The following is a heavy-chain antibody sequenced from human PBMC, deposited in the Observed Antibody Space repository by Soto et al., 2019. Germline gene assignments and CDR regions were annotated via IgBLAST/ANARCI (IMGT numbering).Heavy chain of an antibody. CDR2: IYWDDDK. CDR1: GFSLTTSGVA. Sequence: GSGPTLVNPTQPLTLTCTFSGFSLTTSGVAVGWIRQPPGKALEWLALIYWDDDKRYSPSLKSRLTITKDNSKSQVVLTMTNMDPVDTATYYCARIVGWYCIRTSCYLRVNYGMDVWGQGTKVTVSS. CDR3: ARIVGWYCIRTSCYLRVNYGMDV. V-gene: IGHV2-5*02. J-gene: IGHJ6*02. D-gene: IGHD2-2*01.